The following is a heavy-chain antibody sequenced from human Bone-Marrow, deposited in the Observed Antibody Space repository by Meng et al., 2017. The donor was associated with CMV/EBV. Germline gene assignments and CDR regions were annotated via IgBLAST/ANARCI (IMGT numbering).Heavy chain of an antibody. D-gene: IGHD5-18*01. CDR3: AKDAAMVSNYYYYGMDV. Sequence: GESLKISCAASGFTFSRHWMSWVRQAPGKGLEWVANIKQDGSETYYVDSVKGRFTISRDNSKNTLYLQMNSLRAEDTAVYYCAKDAAMVSNYYYYGMDVWGQGTTVTVSS. CDR1: GFTFSRHW. CDR2: IKQDGSET. V-gene: IGHV3-7*01. J-gene: IGHJ6*02.